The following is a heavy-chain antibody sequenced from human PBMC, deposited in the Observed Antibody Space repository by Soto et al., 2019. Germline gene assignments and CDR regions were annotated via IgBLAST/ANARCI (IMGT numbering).Heavy chain of an antibody. CDR2: IFHSATT. J-gene: IGHJ4*02. D-gene: IGHD6-19*01. Sequence: QVQLQESGPGLVKPSGTLSLTCAVSGDSISSSDWWSWVRQPPGKGLEWIGEIFHSATTNCNPSLKSRVTISVDKSKNQFSLKLSSVTAADTAVYYCATNRRDTSGWYFDYWGQGTLVTVSS. V-gene: IGHV4-4*02. CDR1: GDSISSSDW. CDR3: ATNRRDTSGWYFDY.